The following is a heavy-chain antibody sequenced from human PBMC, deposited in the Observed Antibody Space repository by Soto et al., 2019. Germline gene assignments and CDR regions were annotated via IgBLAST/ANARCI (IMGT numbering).Heavy chain of an antibody. Sequence: QLQLQESGPGRVKPSETLSLTCTVSGGSISSSSYYWGWIRQPPGKGLEWIGSIYYSGSTYYNPSLRSRITISVDTSKNKFSLKLSSVTAADTAVYYCARHDWAKPFDYWGQGTLVTVSS. CDR1: GGSISSSSYY. CDR2: IYYSGST. D-gene: IGHD3-9*01. CDR3: ARHDWAKPFDY. J-gene: IGHJ4*02. V-gene: IGHV4-39*01.